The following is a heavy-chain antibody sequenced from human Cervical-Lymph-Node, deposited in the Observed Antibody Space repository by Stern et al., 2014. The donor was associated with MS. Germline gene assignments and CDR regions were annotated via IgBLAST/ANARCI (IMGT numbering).Heavy chain of an antibody. CDR1: GFSFSGYD. CDR2: IGTSGDS. CDR3: ARALPDSSADY. J-gene: IGHJ4*02. V-gene: IGHV3-13*01. D-gene: IGHD6-25*01. Sequence: VQLLESGGGLVQPGGSLRLSCAASGFSFSGYDMYWVRQATGKGLEWVSTIGTSGDSYYAGSVKGRFTISRENAKNSLYLQMHSLGAGDTAVYYCARALPDSSADYWGQGTLVTVSS.